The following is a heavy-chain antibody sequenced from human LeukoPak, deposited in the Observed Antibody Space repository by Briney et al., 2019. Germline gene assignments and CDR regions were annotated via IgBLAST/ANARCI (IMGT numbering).Heavy chain of an antibody. CDR1: GYSISSDFF. Sequence: PSETLSLTCAVSGYSISSDFFGGWIRQPPGKGLEWIGNIYHSGVTNYNPSLKRRVTISVDTSKNQFSLQLSFVTAADTAVYYCARLRTGFYGHYWGQETLVTVSS. J-gene: IGHJ4*02. D-gene: IGHD3/OR15-3a*01. CDR3: ARLRTGFYGHY. V-gene: IGHV4-38-2*01. CDR2: IYHSGVT.